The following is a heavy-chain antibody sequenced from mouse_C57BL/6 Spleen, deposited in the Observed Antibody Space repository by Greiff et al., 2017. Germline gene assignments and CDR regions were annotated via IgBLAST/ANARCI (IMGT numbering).Heavy chain of an antibody. D-gene: IGHD3-2*02. J-gene: IGHJ3*01. CDR2: ISSGSSTI. Sequence: DVQLVESGGGLVKPGGSLKLSCAASGFTFSDYGMHWVRQAPEKGLEWVAYISSGSSTIYYADTVKGRFTISRDNAKNTLFLQMTSLRSEDTAMYYCARDSSGYRAWFAYWGQGTLVTVSA. CDR1: GFTFSDYG. CDR3: ARDSSGYRAWFAY. V-gene: IGHV5-17*01.